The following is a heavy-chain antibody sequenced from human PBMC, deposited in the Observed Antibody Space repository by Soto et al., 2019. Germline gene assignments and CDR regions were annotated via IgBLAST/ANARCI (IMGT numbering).Heavy chain of an antibody. J-gene: IGHJ5*02. CDR3: ARDNSGYDFWSGYYPNWFDP. Sequence: QVQLQESGPGLVKPSETLSLTCTVSGGSISSYYWSWIRQPPGKGLEWIGYIYYSGSTNYNPSLKSRVTISVDTSKNQFSLKLSSVTAADTAVYYCARDNSGYDFWSGYYPNWFDPWGQGTLVTVSS. V-gene: IGHV4-59*01. D-gene: IGHD3-3*01. CDR2: IYYSGST. CDR1: GGSISSYY.